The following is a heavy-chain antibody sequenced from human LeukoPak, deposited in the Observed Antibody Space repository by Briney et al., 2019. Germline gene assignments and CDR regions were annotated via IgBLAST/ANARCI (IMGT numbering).Heavy chain of an antibody. CDR3: ASPPKIGYCSGGSCYSSPYYYGMDV. V-gene: IGHV4-39*01. Sequence: PSETLSLTCTVSGDSISSSNYYWGWIRQPPGKGLEWIGSIYYTGSTYYNPSLKSRVTISVDTSKNQFSLNLSPVTAADTAVYYCASPPKIGYCSGGSCYSSPYYYGMDVWGQGTTVTVSS. J-gene: IGHJ6*02. CDR2: IYYTGST. D-gene: IGHD2-15*01. CDR1: GDSISSSNYY.